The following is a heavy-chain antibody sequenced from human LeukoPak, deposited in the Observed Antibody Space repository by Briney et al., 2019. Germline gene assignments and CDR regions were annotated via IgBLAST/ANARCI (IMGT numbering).Heavy chain of an antibody. V-gene: IGHV1-18*01. CDR2: ISAYNGNT. Sequence: GASVKASCKASGYTFTSYGISWVRQAPGQGLEWMGWISAYNGNTNYAQKLQGRVTMTTDTSTSTAYMELRSLRSDDTAVYYCARDARITGTTFYYYYMDVWGKGTTVTVSS. J-gene: IGHJ6*03. CDR1: GYTFTSYG. D-gene: IGHD1-7*01. CDR3: ARDARITGTTFYYYYMDV.